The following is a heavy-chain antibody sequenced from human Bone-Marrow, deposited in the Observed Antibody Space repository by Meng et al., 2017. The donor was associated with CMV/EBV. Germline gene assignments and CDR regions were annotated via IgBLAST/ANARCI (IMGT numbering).Heavy chain of an antibody. CDR3: ARGRSQFEY. J-gene: IGHJ4*02. CDR1: GFRFTTYW. CDR2: INQSEGT. V-gene: IGHV4-34*01. Sequence: GSLRLSCAASGFRFTTYWMFWVRQAPGKGLEWIGDINQSEGTHYNPSLKSRATISVDTSKNQFSLKLSYVTVADTAVYYCARGRSQFEYWSQKRLVTVSS.